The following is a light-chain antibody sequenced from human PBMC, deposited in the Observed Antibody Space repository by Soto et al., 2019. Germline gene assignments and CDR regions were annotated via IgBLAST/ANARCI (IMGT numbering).Light chain of an antibody. CDR3: SSYARSRTLV. Sequence: QSALTQPASVSGSPGQSITISCTGTSSDVGGYDYVSWYQQHPGKVPKLMIYDVSSRPSGVSNRFSGSKSGNTASLTISGLQAEDEADYYCSSYARSRTLVFGGGTKLTVL. CDR1: SSDVGGYDY. J-gene: IGLJ2*01. V-gene: IGLV2-14*01. CDR2: DVS.